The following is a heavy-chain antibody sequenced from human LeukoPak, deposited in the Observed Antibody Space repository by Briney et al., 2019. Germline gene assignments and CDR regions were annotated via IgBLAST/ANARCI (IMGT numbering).Heavy chain of an antibody. CDR2: IYYSGST. CDR1: GGSLSSYY. D-gene: IGHD2-2*02. Sequence: SETLSLTCTVSGGSLSSYYWSWIRQPPGKGLEWIGYIYYSGSTNYNPSLKSRVTISVDTSKNQFSLKLSSVTAADTAVYYCARERCSSTSCYTEGYYYMDVWGKGTTVTVSS. V-gene: IGHV4-59*01. J-gene: IGHJ6*03. CDR3: ARERCSSTSCYTEGYYYMDV.